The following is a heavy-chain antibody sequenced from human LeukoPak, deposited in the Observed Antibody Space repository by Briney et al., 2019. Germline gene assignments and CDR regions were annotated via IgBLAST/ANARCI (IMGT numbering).Heavy chain of an antibody. CDR1: GFTFSSYG. CDR2: IRYDGSNK. Sequence: GGSLRLSCAASGFTFSSYGMHWVRQAPGKGLEWVAFIRYDGSNKYYADSVKGRFTISRDNSKNTLYLQMNSLRAEDTAVYYYAKDRRSEWELLGTLDYWGQGTLVTVSS. J-gene: IGHJ4*02. D-gene: IGHD1-26*01. V-gene: IGHV3-30*02. CDR3: AKDRRSEWELLGTLDY.